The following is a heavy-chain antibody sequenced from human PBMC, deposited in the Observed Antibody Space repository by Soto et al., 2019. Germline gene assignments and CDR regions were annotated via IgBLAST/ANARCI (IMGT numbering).Heavy chain of an antibody. D-gene: IGHD2-2*01. V-gene: IGHV1-69*06. J-gene: IGHJ6*02. CDR2: IIPIFGTA. CDR3: ARVSPGGYCSSTSCYPAYGMDV. CDR1: GGTFSSYA. Sequence: QVQLVQSGAEVKKPGSSVKVSCKASGGTFSSYAISWVRQAPGQGLEWMGGIIPIFGTANYAQKFQGRVTITADKSTSTAYMELSSLRSEDTAVYYCARVSPGGYCSSTSCYPAYGMDVWGQGTTVTVSS.